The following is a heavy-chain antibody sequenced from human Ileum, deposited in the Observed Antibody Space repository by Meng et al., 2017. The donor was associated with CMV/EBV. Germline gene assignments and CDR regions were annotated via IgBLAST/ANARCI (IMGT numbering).Heavy chain of an antibody. V-gene: IGHV6-1*01. CDR2: TYYRSKWYN. D-gene: IGHD6-13*01. CDR1: GDIVSRNNAA. J-gene: IGHJ6*02. Sequence: SQTLSLTCAISGDIVSRNNAACNWIRQSPSRVLEWLGRTYYRSKWYNDYAVSVKSRITINPDTSKNQFYLQLNSVTPEDTAVYYCARDLGDSSSWRYYYGMDVWGQGTTVTVSS. CDR3: ARDLGDSSSWRYYYGMDV.